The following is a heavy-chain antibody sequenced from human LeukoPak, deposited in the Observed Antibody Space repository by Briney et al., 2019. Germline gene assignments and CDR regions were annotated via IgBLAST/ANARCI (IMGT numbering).Heavy chain of an antibody. CDR2: IYNSGST. CDR3: ARENSNSWYLDY. V-gene: IGHV4-59*01. D-gene: IGHD6-13*01. Sequence: KPSETLSLTCTVSGGTISTXXXXXIRQPPGKGLEXIGYIYNSGSTNYNPSLKSRVTISVDTSKNQFSLKLSSVTAADTAVYYCARENSNSWYLDYWGQGTLVTVSS. CDR1: GGTISTXX. J-gene: IGHJ4*02.